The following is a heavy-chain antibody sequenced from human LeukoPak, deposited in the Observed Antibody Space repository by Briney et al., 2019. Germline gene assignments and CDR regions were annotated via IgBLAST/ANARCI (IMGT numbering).Heavy chain of an antibody. V-gene: IGHV4-59*01. D-gene: IGHD6-6*01. CDR1: GGSISSYY. CDR3: ARHSSSSRGWFAP. CDR2: IYHSGNT. J-gene: IGHJ5*02. Sequence: PSETLSLTCTVSGGSISSYYWTWIRQPPGKGLEWIGYIYHSGNTNYNPSLESRVTISVDTSKNQFSLKVSSVTAADTAVYYCARHSSSSRGWFAPWGQGTLVTVSS.